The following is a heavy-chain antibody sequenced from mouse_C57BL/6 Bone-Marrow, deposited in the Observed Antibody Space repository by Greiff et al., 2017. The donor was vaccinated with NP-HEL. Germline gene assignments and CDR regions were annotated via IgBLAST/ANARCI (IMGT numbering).Heavy chain of an antibody. J-gene: IGHJ4*01. CDR3: AREGGLRRHTYAMDY. D-gene: IGHD2-4*01. Sequence: EVKLVESEGGLVQPGSSMKLSCTASGFTFSDYYMAWVRQVPEKGLEWVANINYDGSSTYYLDSLKSRFIISRDNAKNILYLQMSSLKSEDTATYYCAREGGLRRHTYAMDYGGQGTSVTVSS. CDR2: INYDGSST. CDR1: GFTFSDYY. V-gene: IGHV5-16*01.